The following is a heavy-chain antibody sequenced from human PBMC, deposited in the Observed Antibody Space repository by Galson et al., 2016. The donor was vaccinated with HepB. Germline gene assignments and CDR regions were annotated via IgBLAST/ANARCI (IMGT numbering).Heavy chain of an antibody. D-gene: IGHD3-10*02. CDR1: GFTFSHRG. CDR3: AKRHEFCPPVGCSVDY. Sequence: SLRLSCAASGFTFSHRGMHWVRQAPGKGLEWVAADSMDGRRKFYADSVKGRFTISRDNSNNMLFLQMNSLTADDTAVYYCAKRHEFCPPVGCSVDYWGQGTLVSVSS. CDR2: DSMDGRRK. J-gene: IGHJ4*02. V-gene: IGHV3-30*18.